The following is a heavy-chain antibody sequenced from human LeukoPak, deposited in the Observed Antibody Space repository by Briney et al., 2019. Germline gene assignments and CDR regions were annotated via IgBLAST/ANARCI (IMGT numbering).Heavy chain of an antibody. V-gene: IGHV3-66*01. CDR3: AREGDYGDYEGYYGMDV. J-gene: IGHJ6*02. Sequence: GGSLRLSCAASGFTVSSNYMSWVRQAPGKGLEWDSVIYSGGSTYYADSVKGRFTISRDNSKNTLYLQMNSLRAEDTAVYYCAREGDYGDYEGYYGMDVWGQGTTVTVSS. CDR2: IYSGGST. D-gene: IGHD4-17*01. CDR1: GFTVSSNY.